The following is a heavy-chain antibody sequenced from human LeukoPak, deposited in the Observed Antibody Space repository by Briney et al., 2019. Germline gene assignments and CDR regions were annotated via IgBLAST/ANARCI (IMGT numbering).Heavy chain of an antibody. D-gene: IGHD3-9*01. J-gene: IGHJ6*04. V-gene: IGHV1-69*01. CDR1: GGTFSSYA. Sequence: SVKVSCKASGGTFSSYAISWVRQAPGQGLEWMGGIIPIFGTANYAQKFQGRVTITADESTNTAYMELGSLRSEDTAVYYCARSSAYYDILTGYSDNYYYGMDVWGKGTTVTVSS. CDR3: ARSSAYYDILTGYSDNYYYGMDV. CDR2: IIPIFGTA.